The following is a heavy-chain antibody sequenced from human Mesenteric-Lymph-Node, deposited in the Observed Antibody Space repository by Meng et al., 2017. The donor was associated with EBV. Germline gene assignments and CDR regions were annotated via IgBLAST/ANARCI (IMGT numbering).Heavy chain of an antibody. CDR3: ARGDSNFDY. CDR1: GGSIRSSNW. Sequence: QVPLEGAGPGLVKPSGTLSLTCAVSGGSIRSSNWWSWVRQTPGKGLEWIGEIYHSGSTNYNPSLKSRVTISIDKSKNQFSLRLTSVTAADTAIYYCARGDSNFDYWGQGTLVTVSS. CDR2: IYHSGST. V-gene: IGHV4-4*02. J-gene: IGHJ4*02.